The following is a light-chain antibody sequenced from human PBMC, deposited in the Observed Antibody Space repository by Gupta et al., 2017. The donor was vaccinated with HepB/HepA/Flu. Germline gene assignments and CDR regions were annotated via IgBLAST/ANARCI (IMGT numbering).Light chain of an antibody. V-gene: IGLV1-44*01. CDR2: SKN. CDR1: SSNIGSKT. J-gene: IGLJ3*02. Sequence: QSLLPQPPSASWTPWQRVTISCSGSSSNIGSKTVSWYQQVPGTAPKRLIDSKNQRPSGVPDRFSGSKSGTSASRAISGLQSEDEADVYCAAWDDSLNGGVFGGGTKLTVL. CDR3: AAWDDSLNGGV.